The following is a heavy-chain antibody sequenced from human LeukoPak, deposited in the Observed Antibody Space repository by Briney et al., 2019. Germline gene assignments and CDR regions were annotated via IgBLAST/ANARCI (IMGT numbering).Heavy chain of an antibody. J-gene: IGHJ4*02. D-gene: IGHD1-26*01. Sequence: GRSLRLSCAASGFTFSNFLMTWVRQAPGKGPEWVSAISGSGGDTYYADSVKGRFTISRDNSKNTLYLQMNSLRAEDTAVYYCAKKGATTGDFDYWGRGTLVTVSS. CDR2: ISGSGGDT. CDR3: AKKGATTGDFDY. V-gene: IGHV3-23*01. CDR1: GFTFSNFL.